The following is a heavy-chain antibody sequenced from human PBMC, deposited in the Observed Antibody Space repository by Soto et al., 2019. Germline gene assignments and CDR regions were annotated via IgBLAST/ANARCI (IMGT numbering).Heavy chain of an antibody. CDR2: ITTTSSTM. V-gene: IGHV3-48*02. J-gene: IGHJ6*02. CDR1: GFIFSDYS. D-gene: IGHD3-22*01. Sequence: PGGSVRLSCTPSGFIFSDYSMNWVRQAPGKGLEWISYITTTSSTMYYADSVKGRFTISRDNAKNSLYLQMNSLRDEDTAVYYCARDSSGRQYYGMDVWGQGTTVTVSS. CDR3: ARDSSGRQYYGMDV.